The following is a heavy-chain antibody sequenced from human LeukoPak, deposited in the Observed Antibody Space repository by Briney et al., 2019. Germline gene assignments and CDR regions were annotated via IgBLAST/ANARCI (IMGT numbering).Heavy chain of an antibody. CDR2: ISYDGSNK. J-gene: IGHJ4*02. Sequence: PGGSLRLSCAASGFTFSSYAMHWVRQAPGKGLEWVAVISYDGSNKYYADSVKGRSTISRDNSKNTLYLQMNSLRAEDTAVYYCARDRIHAFDYWGQGTLVTVSS. V-gene: IGHV3-30-3*01. D-gene: IGHD2/OR15-2a*01. CDR1: GFTFSSYA. CDR3: ARDRIHAFDY.